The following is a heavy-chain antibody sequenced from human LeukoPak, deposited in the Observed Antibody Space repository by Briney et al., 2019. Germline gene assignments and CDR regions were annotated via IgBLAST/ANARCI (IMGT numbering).Heavy chain of an antibody. D-gene: IGHD6-6*01. CDR1: GGSISSSSYC. V-gene: IGHV4-39*07. J-gene: IGHJ4*02. CDR2: IYHSGST. Sequence: SETLSLTCTVSGGSISSSSYCWGWIRQPPGKGLEWIGEIYHSGSTNYNPSLKSRVTISVDTSKNQFSLKLSSVTAADTAVYYCASRYSSSGFDYWGQGTLVTVSS. CDR3: ASRYSSSGFDY.